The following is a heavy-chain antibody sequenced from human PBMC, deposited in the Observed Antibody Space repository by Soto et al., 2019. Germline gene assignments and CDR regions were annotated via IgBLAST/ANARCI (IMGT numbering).Heavy chain of an antibody. CDR2: IYYLRST. V-gene: IGHV4-59*01. CDR3: ARDGYDGSGSPYPVC. D-gene: IGHD3-10*01. Sequence: SETLSLTFSVSGGSMSEYFWSWLRQYPGKGLEWIGYIYYLRSTDYNPSLKSRVTISVATSKRQFSLRLTSVTAADTAVYYCARDGYDGSGSPYPVCWGPGTQVTVS. CDR1: GGSMSEYF. J-gene: IGHJ4*02.